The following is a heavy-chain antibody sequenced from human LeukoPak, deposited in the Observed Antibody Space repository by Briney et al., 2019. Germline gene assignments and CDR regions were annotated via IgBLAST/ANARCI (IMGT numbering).Heavy chain of an antibody. Sequence: ASVKVSCKASGYMFSRYGMSWVRQAPGQGPEWMGWISGYNDNTNYAQKFQDRVTMTKDTSTSTAYMELRSLRSDDTAVYYCARELPSPNDHHYFDYWGQGTLVTVSS. CDR3: ARELPSPNDHHYFDY. CDR2: ISGYNDNT. V-gene: IGHV1-18*01. CDR1: GYMFSRYG. D-gene: IGHD1-1*01. J-gene: IGHJ4*02.